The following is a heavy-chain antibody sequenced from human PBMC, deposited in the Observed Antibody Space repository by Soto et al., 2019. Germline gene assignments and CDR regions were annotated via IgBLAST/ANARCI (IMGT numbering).Heavy chain of an antibody. CDR3: ARGRGYSYGSYFDY. J-gene: IGHJ4*02. CDR1: GDSINSYY. Sequence: SETPSLTCNVSGDSINSYYWSWIRQPPGKGLEWIGYISYSGISMYNPTLKSRVTISGDTSKNQFSLNLSSATAADTAVYYCARGRGYSYGSYFDYWGQGTLVTVSS. D-gene: IGHD5-18*01. V-gene: IGHV4-59*01. CDR2: ISYSGIS.